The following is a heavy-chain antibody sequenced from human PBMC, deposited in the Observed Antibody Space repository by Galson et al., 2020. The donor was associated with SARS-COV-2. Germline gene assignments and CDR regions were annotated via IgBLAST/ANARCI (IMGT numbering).Heavy chain of an antibody. J-gene: IGHJ6*03. CDR2: INHRGST. Sequence: SQTPSLTCAVHGGSFKNYYWTWIRQSPGKGLQWIGEINHRGSTNYDPSLQGRVAMSVDTSKNQFSLRLSSVTAADTAVYYCVRGAEERRIIVVVPYYYTYMDVWGGGTAVTVSS. CDR1: GGSFKNYY. D-gene: IGHD2-2*01. V-gene: IGHV4-34*01. CDR3: VRGAEERRIIVVVPYYYTYMDV.